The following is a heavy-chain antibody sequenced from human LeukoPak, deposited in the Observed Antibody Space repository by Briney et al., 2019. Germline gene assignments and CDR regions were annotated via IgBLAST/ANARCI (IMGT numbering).Heavy chain of an antibody. V-gene: IGHV1-69*04. CDR2: IIPILGIA. J-gene: IGHJ3*02. CDR1: GGTFSSYA. CDR3: ARVAAATFFDAFDI. Sequence: ASVKVSCKASGGTFSSYAISWVRQAPGQGLEWMGRIIPILGIANYAQKFQGRVTITADKSTSTAYMELSSLRSDDTAVYYCARVAAATFFDAFDIWGQGTMVTVSS. D-gene: IGHD2-15*01.